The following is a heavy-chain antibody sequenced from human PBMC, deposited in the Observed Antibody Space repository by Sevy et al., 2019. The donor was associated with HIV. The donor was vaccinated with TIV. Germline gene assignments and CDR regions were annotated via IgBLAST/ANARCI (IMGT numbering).Heavy chain of an antibody. CDR3: ARQGGIVDRAFDY. D-gene: IGHD2-21*01. J-gene: IGHJ4*02. Sequence: SETLSLTCAVSGGSFSGFSWNWIRQPPGKGLEWIGEINHYSPSLKSRVIISVDMSKNHFSVKLSSVTAADTAVYYCARQGGIVDRAFDYWGQGTLVTVSS. CDR1: GGSFSGFS. V-gene: IGHV4-34*01. CDR2: INH.